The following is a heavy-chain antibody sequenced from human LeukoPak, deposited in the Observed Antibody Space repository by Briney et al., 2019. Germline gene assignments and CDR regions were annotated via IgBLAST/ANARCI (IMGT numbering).Heavy chain of an antibody. CDR2: ISHDGTTT. V-gene: IGHV3-30*18. CDR1: GFTFSNYG. D-gene: IGHD6-25*01. J-gene: IGHJ1*01. CDR3: AKEPTSYSSGWYFQH. Sequence: GGSLRLSCAASGFTFSNYGMQWVRQAPGKGLEWVAVISHDGTTTFYADSVKGRFTITRDNSKNTLDLQMYSLRAEDTAAYYCAKEPTSYSSGWYFQHWGQGTLVTVSS.